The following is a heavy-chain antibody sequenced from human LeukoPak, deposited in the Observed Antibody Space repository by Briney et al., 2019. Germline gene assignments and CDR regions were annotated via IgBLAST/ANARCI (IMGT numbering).Heavy chain of an antibody. D-gene: IGHD5-18*01. CDR3: AREYRRGDSYGIDY. V-gene: IGHV4-59*01. Sequence: SETLSLTCTVSGGSISNYYWSWIQQPPGKGLEWIAYIYYNGNTSHNPSLKSRVTISVDTSKNQFSLKLSSVTAADTAVYYCAREYRRGDSYGIDYWGQGTLVTVSS. CDR1: GGSISNYY. J-gene: IGHJ4*02. CDR2: IYYNGNT.